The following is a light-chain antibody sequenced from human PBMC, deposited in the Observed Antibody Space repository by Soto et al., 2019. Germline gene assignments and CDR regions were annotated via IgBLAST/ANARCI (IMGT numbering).Light chain of an antibody. CDR2: GAS. V-gene: IGKV3-20*01. J-gene: IGKJ4*01. CDR3: QQYGRSPLS. CDR1: QRVSSGS. Sequence: EIVLTQSPCTLSLSAGERATLSCRASQRVSSGSLAWFQQTPGQGPWLRIYGASSSASGIGDRFSGSGSGTDFTLTISSLEPEDFAVYHCQQYGRSPLSFGGGTKVDTK.